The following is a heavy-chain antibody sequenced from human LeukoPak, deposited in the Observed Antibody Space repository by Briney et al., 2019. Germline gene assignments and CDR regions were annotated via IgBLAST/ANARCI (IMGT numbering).Heavy chain of an antibody. V-gene: IGHV3-49*04. CDR2: IRSKAYGGTT. Sequence: GGSLRLSCAASGFTFGDYAMSWVRQAPGKGLEWVGFIRSKAYGGTTEYAASVKGRFTISRDDSKSIAYLQMNSLKTEDTAVYYCTRDLTVFGYSHGYDYWGQGTLVTVSS. J-gene: IGHJ4*02. CDR1: GFTFGDYA. D-gene: IGHD5-18*01. CDR3: TRDLTVFGYSHGYDY.